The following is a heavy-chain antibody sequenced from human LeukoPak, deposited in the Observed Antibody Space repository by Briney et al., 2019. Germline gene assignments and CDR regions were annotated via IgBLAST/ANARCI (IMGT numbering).Heavy chain of an antibody. Sequence: SETLSLTCIVSGDSMTDFDWSWIRQPAGKGLEWIGQVFTSGSATYNSSLKSRLTISLDKSNNQFSLKLISVTAAASAVYYCVSHTHSGWYYFDSWGQGAMVIVSS. CDR1: GDSMTDFD. D-gene: IGHD6-19*01. V-gene: IGHV4-4*07. J-gene: IGHJ4*02. CDR2: VFTSGSA. CDR3: VSHTHSGWYYFDS.